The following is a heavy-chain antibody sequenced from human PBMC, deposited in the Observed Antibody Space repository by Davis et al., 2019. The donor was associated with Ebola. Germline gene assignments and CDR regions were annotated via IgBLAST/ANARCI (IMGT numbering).Heavy chain of an antibody. J-gene: IGHJ3*02. CDR2: IYTGDSDT. CDR1: GNSFSSHW. CDR3: ASLRRTITGMDDAFDI. V-gene: IGHV5-51*01. Sequence: GESLKISCKDSGNSFSSHWIGWVRQMPGKGLEWMGIIYTGDSDTRYNPSFRGRVTISADKSIKTAFLQWSSLRASDTAMYYCASLRRTITGMDDAFDIWGQGTTVTVSS. D-gene: IGHD2-8*02.